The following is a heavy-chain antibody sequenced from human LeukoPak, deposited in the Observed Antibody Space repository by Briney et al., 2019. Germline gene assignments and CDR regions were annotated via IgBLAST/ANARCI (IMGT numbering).Heavy chain of an antibody. Sequence: SETLSLTCTVSGGSISSYYWSWIRQPPGKGLEWIGYIYYSGSTNYNPSLKSRVTISVDTSKNQFSLKLSSVTAADTAVYYCARVTTVGGFDYWGQGTLVTVSS. CDR1: GGSISSYY. CDR2: IYYSGST. J-gene: IGHJ4*02. D-gene: IGHD4-23*01. V-gene: IGHV4-59*01. CDR3: ARVTTVGGFDY.